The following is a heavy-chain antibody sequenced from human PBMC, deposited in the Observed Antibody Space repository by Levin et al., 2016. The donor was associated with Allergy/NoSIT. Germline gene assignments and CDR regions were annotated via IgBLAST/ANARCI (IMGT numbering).Heavy chain of an antibody. CDR3: ARLEGMVRNYGMDV. CDR2: ISSSSSYI. J-gene: IGHJ6*02. CDR1: GFTFSDYV. V-gene: IGHV3-21*01. D-gene: IGHD3-10*01. Sequence: GGSLRLSCAASGFTFSDYVMTWVRQAPGKGLEWVSSISSSSSYIYYADSVKGRFTISRDNAKNSLYLQMNILRAEDTAVYYCARLEGMVRNYGMDVWGQGTTVTVSS.